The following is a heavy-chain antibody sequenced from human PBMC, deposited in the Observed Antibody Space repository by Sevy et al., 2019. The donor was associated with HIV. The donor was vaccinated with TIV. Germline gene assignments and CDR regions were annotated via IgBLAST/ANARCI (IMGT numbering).Heavy chain of an antibody. V-gene: IGHV3-23*01. CDR3: AREGLLEWLFSFDY. Sequence: GGSLRLSCAASGFTFSSYAMSWVRQAPGKGLEWVSGMSGSGGSTYYADSVKGRFAISRDNSKNTLYLQMNSLRAEDTAVYYCAREGLLEWLFSFDYWGQGTLVTVSS. CDR2: MSGSGGST. D-gene: IGHD3-3*01. CDR1: GFTFSSYA. J-gene: IGHJ4*02.